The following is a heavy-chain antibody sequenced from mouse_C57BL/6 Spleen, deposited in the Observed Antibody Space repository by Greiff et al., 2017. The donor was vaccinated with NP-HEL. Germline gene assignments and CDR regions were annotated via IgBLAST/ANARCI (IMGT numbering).Heavy chain of an antibody. CDR3: ARRGIDGTDFDY. Sequence: VKLQQPGAELVMPGASVKLSCKASGYTFTSYWMHWVKQRPGQGLEWIGEIDPSDSYTNYNQKFKGKSTLTVDKSSSTAYMQLSSLTSEDSAVYYCARRGIDGTDFDYWGQGTTLTVSS. V-gene: IGHV1-69*01. D-gene: IGHD1-1*01. CDR1: GYTFTSYW. J-gene: IGHJ2*01. CDR2: IDPSDSYT.